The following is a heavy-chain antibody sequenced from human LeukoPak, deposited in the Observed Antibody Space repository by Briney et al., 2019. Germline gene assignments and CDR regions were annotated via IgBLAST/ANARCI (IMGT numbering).Heavy chain of an antibody. CDR1: GFTFSSYA. CDR3: AKDPTSEYFDY. Sequence: GGSLRLSCAASGFTFSSYAMSWVRQAPGKGLEWVSGISGSDDRRYYADSVKGRFTISRDNSKNTLYLQMNSLRADDTAVYYCAKDPTSEYFDYWGQGTLVTVSS. CDR2: ISGSDDRR. D-gene: IGHD1-26*01. J-gene: IGHJ4*02. V-gene: IGHV3-23*01.